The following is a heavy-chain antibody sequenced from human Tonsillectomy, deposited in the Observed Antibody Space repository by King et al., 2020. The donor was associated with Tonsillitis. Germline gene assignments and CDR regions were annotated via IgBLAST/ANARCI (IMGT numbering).Heavy chain of an antibody. Sequence: VQLVESGGGVVQPGRSLRLSCAASGFTFSSYGMHWVRQAPGKGLEWVAVISYDGSNKYYADSVKGRFTISRDNSKNTLYLQMNSLRAEDTAVYYCAKDSAHIVLADADLEYWGQGTLVTVSS. CDR3: AKDSAHIVLADADLEY. D-gene: IGHD2-21*01. J-gene: IGHJ4*02. CDR1: GFTFSSYG. CDR2: ISYDGSNK. V-gene: IGHV3-30*18.